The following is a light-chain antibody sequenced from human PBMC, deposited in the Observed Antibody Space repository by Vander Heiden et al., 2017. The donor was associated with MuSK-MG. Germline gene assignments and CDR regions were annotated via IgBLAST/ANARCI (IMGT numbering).Light chain of an antibody. CDR2: SDN. CDR1: TSNIGSNY. CDR3: AAWDDTLNGHMV. V-gene: IGLV1-47*02. J-gene: IGLJ3*02. Sequence: QSVLAQPPSASGPPGQRVTISCSGSTSNIGSNYVYWYQQLPGTAPNLLIYSDNQRHSGVPDRFSGSKSGTSASLAISGLRSEDEADYYCAAWDDTLNGHMVFGGGTKLTVL.